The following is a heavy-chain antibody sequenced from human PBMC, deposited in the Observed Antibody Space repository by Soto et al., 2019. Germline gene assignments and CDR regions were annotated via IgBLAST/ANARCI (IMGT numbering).Heavy chain of an antibody. Sequence: ASGFTFSSYSMNWVRQAPGKGLEWVSYISSSSSTIYYADSVKGRFTISRDNAKNSLYLQMNSLRAEDTAVYYCAREYCSSTSCLNWFDPWGQGTLVTVSS. CDR3: AREYCSSTSCLNWFDP. CDR1: GFTFSSYS. D-gene: IGHD2-2*01. CDR2: ISSSSSTI. J-gene: IGHJ5*02. V-gene: IGHV3-48*01.